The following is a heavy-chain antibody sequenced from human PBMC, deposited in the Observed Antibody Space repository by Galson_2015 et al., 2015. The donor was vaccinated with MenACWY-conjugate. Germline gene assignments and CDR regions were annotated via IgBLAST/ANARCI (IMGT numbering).Heavy chain of an antibody. CDR2: ISSSSSTT. CDR3: AKAYIVVIPDAAYDC. CDR1: GFTFSTYS. J-gene: IGHJ4*02. V-gene: IGHV3-48*04. Sequence: SLRLSCAASGFTFSTYSMNWVRQAPGKGLEWVSYISSSSSTTYYADAVKGRFTISRDNSKNTLYLQMDSLRAEDTAVYYCAKAYIVVIPDAAYDCWGRGALVTVSS. D-gene: IGHD2-2*01.